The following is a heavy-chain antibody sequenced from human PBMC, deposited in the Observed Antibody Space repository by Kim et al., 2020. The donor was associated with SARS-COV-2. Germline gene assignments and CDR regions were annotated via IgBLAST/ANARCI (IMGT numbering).Heavy chain of an antibody. Sequence: ASVKVSCKTSGYTFTDYALHWVRQAPGQRLEWMGWINAGNGNTKYSQKFQGRVTITRDTSATTAYMELSSLRSEDTAVYYCARGLIWFGELSPMGYWGQG. CDR3: ARGLIWFGELSPMGY. D-gene: IGHD3-10*01. CDR1: GYTFTDYA. CDR2: INAGNGNT. J-gene: IGHJ4*02. V-gene: IGHV1-3*01.